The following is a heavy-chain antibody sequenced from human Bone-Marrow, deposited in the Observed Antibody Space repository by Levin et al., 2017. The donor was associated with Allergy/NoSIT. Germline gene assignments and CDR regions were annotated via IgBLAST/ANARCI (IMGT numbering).Heavy chain of an antibody. D-gene: IGHD3-22*01. CDR2: IWYDGTNK. CDR3: ARDLDTSELFDS. V-gene: IGHV3-33*01. J-gene: IGHJ4*02. Sequence: GESLKISCVASGFRFGDHGMHWVRQAPGKGLEWVGIIWYDGTNKYYADSVKGRFTISRDNSKNTLYLQLNSLRAEDTDMYYCARDLDTSELFDSWGQGTLVTVAS. CDR1: GFRFGDHG.